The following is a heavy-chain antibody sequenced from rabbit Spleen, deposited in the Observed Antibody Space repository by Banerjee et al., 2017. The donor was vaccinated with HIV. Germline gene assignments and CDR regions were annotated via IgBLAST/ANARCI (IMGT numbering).Heavy chain of an antibody. J-gene: IGHJ4*01. CDR2: IYVGSGSA. CDR3: ARSYPGYAGSHFYFDL. Sequence: QSLEESGGDLVKPEGSLTLTCKGSGIDFSRYYYMCWVRQAPGKGLEWIACIYVGSGSAYYASWAKGRFTISKTSSTTVTLQMTSLTAADTATYFCARSYPGYAGSHFYFDLWGQGTLVTVS. D-gene: IGHD7-1*01. CDR1: GIDFSRYYY. V-gene: IGHV1S40*01.